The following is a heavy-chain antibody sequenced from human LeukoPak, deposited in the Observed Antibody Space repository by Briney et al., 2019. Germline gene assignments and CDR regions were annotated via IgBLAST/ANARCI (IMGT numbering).Heavy chain of an antibody. CDR2: IHPGDSFT. D-gene: IGHD3-9*01. CDR1: GYSFSSYW. Sequence: GESLRISCKGSGYSFSSYWIGWVRQMPGKGLEWMGRIHPGDSFTKYRPSLEGRVTISADKSLSAVYLQWSSLKASDTAMYYCARALRYFDWLEDWGQGTLVTVSS. J-gene: IGHJ4*02. V-gene: IGHV5-10-1*01. CDR3: ARALRYFDWLED.